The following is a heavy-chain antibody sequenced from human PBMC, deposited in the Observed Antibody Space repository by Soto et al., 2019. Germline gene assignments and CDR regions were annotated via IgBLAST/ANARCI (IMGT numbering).Heavy chain of an antibody. CDR1: GCAFSSYA. Sequence: SVKVSCRASGCAFSSYAISWVRHAPVQGLEWMGGIIPIFGTANYAQKFQGRVTITADESTSTAYMELRSLRSEDTAVYYCARDMYGVRRLLSRYGMDVWGQGTTVTVSS. J-gene: IGHJ6*02. D-gene: IGHD3-3*01. CDR3: ARDMYGVRRLLSRYGMDV. CDR2: IIPIFGTA. V-gene: IGHV1-69*13.